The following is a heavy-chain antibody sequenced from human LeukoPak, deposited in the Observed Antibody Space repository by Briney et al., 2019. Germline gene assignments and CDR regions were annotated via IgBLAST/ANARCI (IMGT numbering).Heavy chain of an antibody. D-gene: IGHD5/OR15-5a*01. Sequence: PSQTLSLTCTVSGGSISSGGYYWSWIRQHPGKGLEWIGYISYSGYTSYNPSLKSRVIISVDTSKNQFSLQLSSVTAADTAMYYCARHLKVSTTNRYFDYWGQGTLVTVSS. CDR2: ISYSGYT. V-gene: IGHV4-31*03. CDR1: GGSISSGGYY. J-gene: IGHJ4*02. CDR3: ARHLKVSTTNRYFDY.